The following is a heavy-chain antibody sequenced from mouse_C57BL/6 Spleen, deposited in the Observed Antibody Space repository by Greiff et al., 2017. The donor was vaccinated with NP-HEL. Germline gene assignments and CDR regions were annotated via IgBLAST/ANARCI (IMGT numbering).Heavy chain of an antibody. CDR1: GYTFTSYW. V-gene: IGHV1-50*01. CDR3: ARSISYDPYAMDY. Sequence: QVQLQQPGAELVKPGASVKLSCKASGYTFTSYWMQWVKQRPGQGLEWIGEIDPSDSYTNYNQKFKGKATLTVDTSSSTAYMRLSSLTSEDSAVYYCARSISYDPYAMDYWGQGTSVTVSS. CDR2: IDPSDSYT. D-gene: IGHD2-3*01. J-gene: IGHJ4*01.